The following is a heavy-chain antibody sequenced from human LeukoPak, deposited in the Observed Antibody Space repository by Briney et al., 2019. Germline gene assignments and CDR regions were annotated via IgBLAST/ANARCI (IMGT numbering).Heavy chain of an antibody. J-gene: IGHJ3*02. CDR3: ARDMARWELLLGAFDI. CDR2: IYSGGST. CDR1: GFTVSSNY. Sequence: GGSLRLSCAASGFTVSSNYMSWVRQAPGKGLEWVSVIYSGGSTYYADSVKGRFTISRDNSKNTLYLQMNSLRAEDTAVYYCARDMARWELLLGAFDIWGQGTMVTVSS. D-gene: IGHD1-26*01. V-gene: IGHV3-53*01.